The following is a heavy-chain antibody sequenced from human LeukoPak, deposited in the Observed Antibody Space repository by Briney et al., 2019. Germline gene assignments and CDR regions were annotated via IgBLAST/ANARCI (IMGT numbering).Heavy chain of an antibody. CDR3: AKEYDSSGYPFDY. Sequence: GGSLRLSCAASGFTFSSYGMSWVRQAPGKGLEWVSGISGSGDSTNYADSGKGRFTISRDNSKSTLYLQMKRLRAEDTAVYYCAKEYDSSGYPFDYWGQGTLVTVSS. D-gene: IGHD3-22*01. CDR2: ISGSGDST. V-gene: IGHV3-23*01. CDR1: GFTFSSYG. J-gene: IGHJ4*02.